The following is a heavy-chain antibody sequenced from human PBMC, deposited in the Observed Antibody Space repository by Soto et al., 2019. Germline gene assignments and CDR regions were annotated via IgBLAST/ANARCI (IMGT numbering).Heavy chain of an antibody. V-gene: IGHV2-5*02. Sequence: QIPLKEAGPTLVEPTQTLTLTCTFSGILFSSSGVGAGWIRQPPGKALEWLAFTYWDDENRYNPSLKSSLTVGKDTHYRLAGLLLTNMDPVDTATSNCAHSMGGYNWDDGYFDFWGQGILVTVSS. J-gene: IGHJ4*02. CDR2: TYWDDEN. D-gene: IGHD1-20*01. CDR3: AHSMGGYNWDDGYFDF. CDR1: GILFSSSGVG.